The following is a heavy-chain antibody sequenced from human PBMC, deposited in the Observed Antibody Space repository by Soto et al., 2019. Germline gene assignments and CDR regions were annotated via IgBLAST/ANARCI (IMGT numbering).Heavy chain of an antibody. D-gene: IGHD6-19*01. V-gene: IGHV5-51*01. J-gene: IGHJ5*02. CDR1: GYSFTSYW. CDR2: IYPGDSDT. CDR3: ARGTRGIALAGTSPWFDP. Sequence: GESLKISCKGSGYSFTSYWIGWVRQMPGKGLEWMGIIYPGDSDTRYSPSFQGQVTISADKSISTAYLQWSSLKASDTAMYYCARGTRGIALAGTSPWFDPWGQGTLVTVSS.